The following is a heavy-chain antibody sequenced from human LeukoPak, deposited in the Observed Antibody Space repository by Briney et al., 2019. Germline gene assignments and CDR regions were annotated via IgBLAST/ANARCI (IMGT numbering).Heavy chain of an antibody. CDR3: ARNTSLGGYFDL. V-gene: IGHV4-39*07. J-gene: IGHJ2*01. CDR1: GGSISSSSYY. CDR2: IYYSGST. Sequence: SETLSLTCTVSGGSISSSSYYWGWIRQPPGKGLEWIGSIYYSGSTYFNPSLKSRVTISVDTSKNQFSLKLNSVTAADTAVYYCARNTSLGGYFDLWGRGTLVTVSS. D-gene: IGHD3-16*01.